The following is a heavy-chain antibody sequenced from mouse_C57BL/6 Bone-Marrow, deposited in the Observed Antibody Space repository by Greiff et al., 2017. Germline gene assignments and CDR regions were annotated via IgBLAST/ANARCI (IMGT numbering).Heavy chain of an antibody. J-gene: IGHJ2*01. V-gene: IGHV1-19*01. Sequence: EVQGVESGPVLVKPGASVKMSCKASGYTFTDYYMNWVKQSHGKSLEWIGVINPYNGGTSYNQKFKGKATLTVDKSSSTAYMELNSLTSEDSAVYYCAAKPYYFDYWGQGTTLTVSS. CDR2: INPYNGGT. CDR3: AAKPYYFDY. CDR1: GYTFTDYY.